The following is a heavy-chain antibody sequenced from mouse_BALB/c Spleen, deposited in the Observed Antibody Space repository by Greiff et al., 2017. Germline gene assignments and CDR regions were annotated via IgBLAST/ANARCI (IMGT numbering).Heavy chain of an antibody. J-gene: IGHJ4*01. Sequence: EVKLVESGGGLVKPGGSLKLSCAASGFTFSSYTMSWVRQTPEKRLEWVATISSGGSYTYYPDSVKGRFTISRDNAKNTLYLQMSSLKSEDTAMYYCTRDLGYALYAMDYWGQGTSVTVSS. CDR1: GFTFSSYT. D-gene: IGHD3-1*01. CDR3: TRDLGYALYAMDY. V-gene: IGHV5-6-4*01. CDR2: ISSGGSYT.